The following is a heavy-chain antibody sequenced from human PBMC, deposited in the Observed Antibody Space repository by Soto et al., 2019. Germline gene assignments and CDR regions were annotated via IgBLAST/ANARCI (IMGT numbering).Heavy chain of an antibody. J-gene: IGHJ4*02. CDR3: GRGGTPVDY. V-gene: IGHV1-18*01. CDR1: GYTFTNFG. CDR2: ISAYNGNT. Sequence: QVQLVQSGAEVKKPGASVKVSCKASGYTFTNFGIIWVRQAPGQGLEWMGWISAYNGNTNYAQNFQGRVTMTTDTSTSTAYGELRSLRSVDTAVYYCGRGGTPVDYGGQGTLVTVSS. D-gene: IGHD3-16*01.